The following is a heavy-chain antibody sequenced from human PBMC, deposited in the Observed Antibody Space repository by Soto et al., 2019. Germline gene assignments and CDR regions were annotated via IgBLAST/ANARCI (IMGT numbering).Heavy chain of an antibody. V-gene: IGHV1-69*13. CDR1: GGTFSSYA. CDR3: ETVVLPAAIGY. CDR2: IIPIFGTA. D-gene: IGHD2-2*01. Sequence: GASVKVSCKASGGTFSSYAISWVRQAPGQGLEWMGGIIPIFGTANYAQKFQGRVTITADESTSTAYMELSSLRSGDTAVYYCETVVLPAAIGYWGQGTLVTVSS. J-gene: IGHJ4*02.